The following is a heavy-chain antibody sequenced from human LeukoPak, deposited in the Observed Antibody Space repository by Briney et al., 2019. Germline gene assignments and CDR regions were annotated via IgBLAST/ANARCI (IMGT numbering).Heavy chain of an antibody. D-gene: IGHD4-17*01. Sequence: GGSLRLSCTVSGFTVSINSMSWVRQAPGKGLEWVSFIYSGGNTHYSDSVKGRFTISRDNSKNTLYLQMNSLRAEDTAVYYCARRAGEYSHPYDYWGQGTLVTVSS. CDR3: ARRAGEYSHPYDY. V-gene: IGHV3-53*01. J-gene: IGHJ4*02. CDR2: IYSGGNT. CDR1: GFTVSINS.